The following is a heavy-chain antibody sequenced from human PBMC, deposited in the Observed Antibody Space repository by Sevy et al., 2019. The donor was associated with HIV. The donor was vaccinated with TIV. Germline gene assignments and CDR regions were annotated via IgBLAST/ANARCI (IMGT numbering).Heavy chain of an antibody. CDR3: ATSRSGYFDSSGYYIY. CDR1: GYSFTSHW. J-gene: IGHJ4*02. CDR2: IYPDDSDT. Sequence: GESLKFACKGSGYSFTSHWIGWVRHMPGKGLEWMGIIYPDDSDTRYSPSFEGQVTFSAAKSISTAYLQWSSLKASDTAIYYCATSRSGYFDSSGYYIYWGQGTLVTVSS. D-gene: IGHD3-22*01. V-gene: IGHV5-51*01.